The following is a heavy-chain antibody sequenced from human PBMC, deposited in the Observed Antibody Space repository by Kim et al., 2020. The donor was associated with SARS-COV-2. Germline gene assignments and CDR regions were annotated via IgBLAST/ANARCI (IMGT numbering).Heavy chain of an antibody. Sequence: GGSLRLPCAASGFTFSSYSMNWVRQAPGKGLEWVSYISSSSSTIYYADSVKGRFTISRDNAKNSLYLQMNSLRDEDTAVYYCARDPYYDILTGPGGWFDPWGQGTLVTVSS. CDR2: ISSSSSTI. CDR1: GFTFSSYS. V-gene: IGHV3-48*02. D-gene: IGHD3-9*01. J-gene: IGHJ5*02. CDR3: ARDPYYDILTGPGGWFDP.